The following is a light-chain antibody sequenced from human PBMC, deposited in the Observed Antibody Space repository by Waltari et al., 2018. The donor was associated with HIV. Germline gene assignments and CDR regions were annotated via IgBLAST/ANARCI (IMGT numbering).Light chain of an antibody. Sequence: FMLTQPRSVSESPGKTVTISGTRSSGSIGSNYVQWYQQRPGSCPTTVIYGDDQRPSGGPVRFSGSIDRSSNSASLTIAGLMTEDEADYYCQSYDSNTRIFGTGTKVTVL. V-gene: IGLV6-57*01. CDR1: SGSIGSNY. J-gene: IGLJ1*01. CDR2: GDD. CDR3: QSYDSNTRI.